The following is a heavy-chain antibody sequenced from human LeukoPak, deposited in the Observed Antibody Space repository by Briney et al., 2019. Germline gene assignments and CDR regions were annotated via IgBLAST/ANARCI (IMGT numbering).Heavy chain of an antibody. CDR1: GGTFSSYA. D-gene: IGHD3-3*01. CDR2: IIPIFGTA. V-gene: IGHV1-69*05. Sequence: SVKVSCEASGGTFSSYAISWVRQAPGQGLEWMGRIIPIFGTANYAQKFQGRVTITTDESTSTAYMELSSLRSEDTAVYYCARGSGYSDWFDPWGQGTLVTVSS. J-gene: IGHJ5*02. CDR3: ARGSGYSDWFDP.